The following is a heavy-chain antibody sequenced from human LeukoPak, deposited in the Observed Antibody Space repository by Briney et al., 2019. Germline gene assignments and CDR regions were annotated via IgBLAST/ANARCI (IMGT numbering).Heavy chain of an antibody. CDR2: INPNSGGT. V-gene: IGHV1-2*02. D-gene: IGHD3-10*01. CDR1: GYTFTGYY. Sequence: ASVKVSCKASGYTFTGYYMHWVRQAPGQGLEWMGWINPNSGGTNYAQKFQGRVTMTRDTSISTAYMELSRLRSDDTAVYYCARDPVDTMVRGHYYYYYMDVWGKGTTVTVSS. CDR3: ARDPVDTMVRGHYYYYYMDV. J-gene: IGHJ6*03.